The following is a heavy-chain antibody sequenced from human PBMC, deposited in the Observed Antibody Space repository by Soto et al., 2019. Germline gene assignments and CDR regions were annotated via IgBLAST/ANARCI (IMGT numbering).Heavy chain of an antibody. CDR3: ARGGIVVVPAAMVY. Sequence: PSETLSLTCTVSCGSISSYYWSWIRQPPGKGLEWIGEINHSGSTNYNPSLKSRVTISVDTSKNQFSLKLSSVTAADTAVYYCARGGIVVVPAAMVYWGQGTLVTVSS. D-gene: IGHD2-2*01. J-gene: IGHJ4*02. CDR1: CGSISSYY. CDR2: INHSGST. V-gene: IGHV4-34*01.